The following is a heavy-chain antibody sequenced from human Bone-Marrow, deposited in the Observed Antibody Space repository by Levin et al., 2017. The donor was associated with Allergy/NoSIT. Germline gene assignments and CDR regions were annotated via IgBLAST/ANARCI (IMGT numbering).Heavy chain of an antibody. CDR3: ARRRWLLWNYYYYGMDV. CDR2: IYYSGST. V-gene: IGHV4-39*01. Sequence: GSLRLSCTVSGGSISSSSYYWGWIRQPPGKGLEWIGSIYYSGSTYYNPSLKSRVTISVDTSKNQFSLKLSSVTAADTAVYYCARRRWLLWNYYYYGMDVWGQGTTVTVSS. J-gene: IGHJ6*02. CDR1: GGSISSSSYY. D-gene: IGHD2-15*01.